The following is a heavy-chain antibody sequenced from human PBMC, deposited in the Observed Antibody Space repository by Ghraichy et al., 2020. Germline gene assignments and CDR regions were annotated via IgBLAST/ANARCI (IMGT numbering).Heavy chain of an antibody. D-gene: IGHD4/OR15-4a*01. V-gene: IGHV3-30*18. Sequence: GESLNISCAASGFTFSAHGMHWVRQAPGKGLEWVAVISYDVNNKYYADSVKGRFTISRDNSKNTLYLQMNSLRAEDTAVYYCAKEGKSLTDNWGQGTLVTVSS. J-gene: IGHJ4*02. CDR2: ISYDVNNK. CDR1: GFTFSAHG. CDR3: AKEGKSLTDN.